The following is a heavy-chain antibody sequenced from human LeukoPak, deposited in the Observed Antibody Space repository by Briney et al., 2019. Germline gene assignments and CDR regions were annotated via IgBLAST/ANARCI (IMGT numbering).Heavy chain of an antibody. CDR1: GFTFSSYW. CDR3: AREGGFGEYYFDY. J-gene: IGHJ4*02. Sequence: GGSLRLSCAASGFTFSSYWMSWVRQAPGKGLEWVADIKQDGSEKYYVDPVKGRFTISRDNAKNSLYLQMNSLRAEDTAVYYCAREGGFGEYYFDYWGQGTLVTVSS. CDR2: IKQDGSEK. D-gene: IGHD3-3*01. V-gene: IGHV3-7*01.